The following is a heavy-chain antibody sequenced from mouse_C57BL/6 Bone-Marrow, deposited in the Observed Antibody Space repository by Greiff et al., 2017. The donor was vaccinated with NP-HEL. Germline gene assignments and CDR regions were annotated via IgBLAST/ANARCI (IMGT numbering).Heavy chain of an antibody. CDR1: GYTFTDYN. CDR3: ARCEVTTSGLDY. CDR2: INPNNGGT. Sequence: VQLKQSGPELVKPGASVKIPCKASGYTFTDYNMDWVKQSPGKSLEWIGDINPNNGGTIYNQKFKGKATLTVDKSSSTAYMELRSLTSEDTAVYYCARCEVTTSGLDYWGQGTTRPVSS. J-gene: IGHJ2*01. V-gene: IGHV1-18*01. D-gene: IGHD2-2*01.